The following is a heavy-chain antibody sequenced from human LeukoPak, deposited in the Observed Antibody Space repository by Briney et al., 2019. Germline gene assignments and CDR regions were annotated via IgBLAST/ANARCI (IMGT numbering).Heavy chain of an antibody. V-gene: IGHV1-18*01. Sequence: GASVKVSCKTSGYTFSSHSMNWVRQAPGQGLEWLGWISPYNGNTKYAQKIQGRATMTTDTSTSTAYLELRSLRSDDTAVYYCARGSRDYFDYWGQGTLVTVSS. CDR1: GYTFSSHS. CDR3: ARGSRDYFDY. J-gene: IGHJ4*02. CDR2: ISPYNGNT.